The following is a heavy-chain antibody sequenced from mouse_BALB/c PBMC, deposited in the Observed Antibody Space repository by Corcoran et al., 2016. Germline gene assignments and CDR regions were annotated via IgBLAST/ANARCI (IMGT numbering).Heavy chain of an antibody. V-gene: IGHV1-20*02. CDR1: GYSFTGYF. D-gene: IGHD1-2*01. CDR2: INPYNGDT. CDR3: AIYYGYY. Sequence: EVQLQQSGPELVQPGASVKISCKASGYSFTGYFMNWVMQSHGKSLEWIGRINPYNGDTFYNQKFKGKATLTVDKSSSTAHMELRSLASEDSAVYYCAIYYGYYWGQGTTLTVSS. J-gene: IGHJ2*01.